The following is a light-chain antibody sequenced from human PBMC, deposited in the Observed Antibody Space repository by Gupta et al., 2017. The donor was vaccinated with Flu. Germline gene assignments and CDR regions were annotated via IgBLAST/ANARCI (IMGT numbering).Light chain of an antibody. CDR2: GNS. CDR3: AAWDDSLNGHYV. CDR1: SSNIGSNN. V-gene: IGLV1-44*01. J-gene: IGLJ1*01. Sequence: SVLAPPPSASATPGQRVTISCSGSSSNIGSNNVNWYQQVPGTAPKLLIYGNSQRPSGVPDRFSGSKSGTSASLAISGLQSEDEADYYCAAWDDSLNGHYVFGTGTKVTAL.